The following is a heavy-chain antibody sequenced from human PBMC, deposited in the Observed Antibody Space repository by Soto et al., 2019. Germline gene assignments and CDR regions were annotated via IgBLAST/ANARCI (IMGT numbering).Heavy chain of an antibody. CDR1: GDSVSSNSVT. CDR2: TYYRSKWNN. Sequence: PSQTLSLTCAISGDSVSSNSVTWNWIRQSPSRGLEWLGRTYYRSKWNNDYAVSVKSRISINPDTSKNQFSMQLNSVTPEDTAVYYCESAKGGVFDTWGQRTLVPVS. J-gene: IGHJ4*02. D-gene: IGHD6-25*01. CDR3: ESAKGGVFDT. V-gene: IGHV6-1*01.